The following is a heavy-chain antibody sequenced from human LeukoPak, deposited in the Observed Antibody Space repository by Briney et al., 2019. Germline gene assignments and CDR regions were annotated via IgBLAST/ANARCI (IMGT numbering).Heavy chain of an antibody. CDR3: ARGKSKDCLAFDI. J-gene: IGHJ3*02. V-gene: IGHV4-34*01. D-gene: IGHD3/OR15-3a*01. CDR2: INHSGST. CDR1: GGSFSGYY. Sequence: SETLSLTCAVYGGSFSGYYWSWIRQPPGKGLEWIGEINHSGSTNYNPSLKSRVTISVDTSKNQFSLKLSSVTAADTAVYYCARGKSKDCLAFDIWGQGTLVTVSS.